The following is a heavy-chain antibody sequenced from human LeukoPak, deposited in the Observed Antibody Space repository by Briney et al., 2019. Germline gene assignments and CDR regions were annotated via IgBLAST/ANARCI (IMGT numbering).Heavy chain of an antibody. CDR3: ARYCSVGSCFDY. Sequence: GGSLRLSCAASGFTFSSHAMCWVRQAPGKGLEWVSSIDISGGSTYYADSVQGRFTISRDNSKNTLYLQMNSLRAEDTAVYYCARYCSVGSCFDYWGQGTLVTVSS. D-gene: IGHD2-15*01. CDR1: GFTFSSHA. CDR2: IDISGGST. J-gene: IGHJ4*02. V-gene: IGHV3-23*01.